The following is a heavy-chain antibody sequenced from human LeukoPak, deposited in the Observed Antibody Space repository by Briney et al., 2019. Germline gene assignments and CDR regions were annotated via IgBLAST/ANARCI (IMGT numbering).Heavy chain of an antibody. V-gene: IGHV3-21*04. CDR1: GFTFSSYS. CDR2: ISSSSSYI. CDR3: AKGGLTGPFDY. Sequence: WGSLRLSCAASGFTFSSYSMNWVRQAPGKGLEWVSSISSSSSYIYYADSVKGRFTISRDNAKNSLYLQMSSLRVEDTAVYYCAKGGLTGPFDYWGQGTLVTVSS. J-gene: IGHJ4*02.